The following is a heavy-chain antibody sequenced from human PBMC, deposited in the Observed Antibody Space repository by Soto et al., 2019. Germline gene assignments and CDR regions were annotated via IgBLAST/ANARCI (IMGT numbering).Heavy chain of an antibody. D-gene: IGHD3-10*01. J-gene: IGHJ4*02. V-gene: IGHV3-23*01. CDR3: AKDPTGEFTMEALD. Sequence: RGSLRLSCAASGFTFSSYAMSWVLQAPGKGLEWVSAISGSGGSTYYADSVKGRFTISRDNSKNTLYLQMNSLRAEDTAVYYCAKDPTGEFTMEALDWGQGTLVTVSS. CDR1: GFTFSSYA. CDR2: ISGSGGST.